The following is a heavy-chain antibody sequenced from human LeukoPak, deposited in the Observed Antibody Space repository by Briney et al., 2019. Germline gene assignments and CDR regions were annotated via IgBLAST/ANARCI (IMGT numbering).Heavy chain of an antibody. CDR2: INPSGGGT. V-gene: IGHV1-46*01. CDR3: ARDNSRNSNDY. Sequence: ASVKVSCKASGYTFTSYYMHWVRQAPGQGLEWMGIINPSGGGTNYAQNFQGGATMTRDTSTSTVYMELSSLRSEDTAMYYCARDNSRNSNDYWGQGTLVTVSS. CDR1: GYTFTSYY. J-gene: IGHJ4*02. D-gene: IGHD1-20*01.